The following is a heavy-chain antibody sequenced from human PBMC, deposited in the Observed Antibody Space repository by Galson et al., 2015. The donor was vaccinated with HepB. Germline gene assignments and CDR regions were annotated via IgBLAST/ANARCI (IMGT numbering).Heavy chain of an antibody. CDR2: ISPHNRDT. J-gene: IGHJ5*02. CDR3: ARDGGYCSGGSCYSYNWFDP. Sequence: SVKVSCKASGYTFSSYSITWVRQAPGQGLEWMGWISPHNRDTKYARKVQGRVTMTTDTFTSTAYMELSSLRSEDTAVYYCARDGGYCSGGSCYSYNWFDPWGQGTLVTVSS. V-gene: IGHV1-18*01. CDR1: GYTFSSYS. D-gene: IGHD2-15*01.